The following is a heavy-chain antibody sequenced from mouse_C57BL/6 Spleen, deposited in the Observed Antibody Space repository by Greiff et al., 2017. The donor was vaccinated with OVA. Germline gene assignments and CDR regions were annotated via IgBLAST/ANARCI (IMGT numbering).Heavy chain of an antibody. V-gene: IGHV1-80*01. CDR3: ARGDDGYYVDY. CDR2: IYPGDGDT. CDR1: GSAFSSYW. D-gene: IGHD2-3*01. J-gene: IGHJ2*01. Sequence: QVQLQQSGAELVKPGASVTISCKASGSAFSSYWMNWVKQRPGKGLEWIGQIYPGDGDTNYNVKFKGKATLTADTSSSTAYMQLSSLTSEDSAVYFCARGDDGYYVDYWGQGTTLTVSS.